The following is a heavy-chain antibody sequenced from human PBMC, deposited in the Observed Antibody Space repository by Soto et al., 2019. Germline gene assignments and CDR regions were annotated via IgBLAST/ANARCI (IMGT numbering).Heavy chain of an antibody. CDR1: GFTFSSYA. V-gene: IGHV3-23*01. CDR3: AKALYDYVWGNYREYYFDY. Sequence: GGSLRLSCAASGFTFSSYAMSWVRQAPGKGLEWVSTISSSGGSTYYADSVKGRFTISRDNSKNTLHLQMNSLRAEDTAIYYCAKALYDYVWGNYREYYFDYWGQGTLVTVS. CDR2: ISSSGGST. J-gene: IGHJ4*02. D-gene: IGHD3-16*02.